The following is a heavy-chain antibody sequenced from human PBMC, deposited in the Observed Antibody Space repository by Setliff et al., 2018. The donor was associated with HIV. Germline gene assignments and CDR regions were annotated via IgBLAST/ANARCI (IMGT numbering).Heavy chain of an antibody. Sequence: SETLSLTCTVSGGSISSGSYYWSWIRQPAGKGLEWIGRIYPSGSTNYNPSLKSQVTISVDKSKNQFSLKLSSVAAADTAVYYCAIRGSSGWYVGGYFDYWGQGTLVTVSS. CDR2: IYPSGST. CDR1: GGSISSGSYY. D-gene: IGHD6-19*01. CDR3: AIRGSSGWYVGGYFDY. V-gene: IGHV4-61*02. J-gene: IGHJ4*02.